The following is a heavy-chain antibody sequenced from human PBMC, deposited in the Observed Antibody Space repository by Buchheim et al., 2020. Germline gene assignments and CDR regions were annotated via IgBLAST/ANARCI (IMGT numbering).Heavy chain of an antibody. V-gene: IGHV3-21*01. CDR1: GFTFSSYS. CDR3: ARYCSSTSCYDYYYYGMDV. J-gene: IGHJ6*02. D-gene: IGHD2-2*01. Sequence: EVQLVESGGGLVKPGGSLRLSCAASGFTFSSYSMNWVRQAPGKGLEWVSSISSSSSYIYYADSVKGRFTISRDNAKNSLYLQMNSLRAEDTAVYYCARYCSSTSCYDYYYYGMDVWGQGTT. CDR2: ISSSSSYI.